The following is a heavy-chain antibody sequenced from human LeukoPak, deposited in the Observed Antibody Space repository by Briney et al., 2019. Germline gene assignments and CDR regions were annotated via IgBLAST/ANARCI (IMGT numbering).Heavy chain of an antibody. J-gene: IGHJ6*03. V-gene: IGHV3-23*01. CDR2: ISGSGGST. Sequence: PGGSLRLSCAASGFTFSSYAMSWVRQAPGKGLEWVSAISGSGGSTYYADSVKGRFTISRDNSKNTLYLQMNSLRAEETAVYYCAKDGIAARGRYYYYYMDVWGKGTTVTVSS. D-gene: IGHD6-6*01. CDR1: GFTFSSYA. CDR3: AKDGIAARGRYYYYYMDV.